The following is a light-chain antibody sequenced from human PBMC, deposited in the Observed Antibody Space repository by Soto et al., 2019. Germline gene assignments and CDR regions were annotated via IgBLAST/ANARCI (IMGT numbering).Light chain of an antibody. CDR1: QDISDN. CDR2: DAS. CDR3: QQFQNLPMT. V-gene: IGKV1-33*01. J-gene: IGKJ5*01. Sequence: IQMTQAPSSLSASVGDRVTMTCQASQDISDNLNWYQHKEGEAPELLIYDASNLETGVPSRFSGRRSGTDFSLTINTLQPQDVATYYCQQFQNLPMTFGQGTRLEIK.